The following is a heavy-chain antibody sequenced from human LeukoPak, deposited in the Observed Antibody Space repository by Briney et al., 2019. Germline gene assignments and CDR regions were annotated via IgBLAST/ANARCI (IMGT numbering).Heavy chain of an antibody. CDR3: AKDPSHYRVWDDYDSSVLSC. J-gene: IGHJ4*02. V-gene: IGHV3-30*02. CDR1: EFTFSSYG. CDR2: IRYDGSTK. D-gene: IGHD3-22*01. Sequence: GGSLRLSCAASEFTFSSYGMHWVRQAPGKGLEWVAFIRYDGSTKYYTNSVKGRFTISRDNSKNTMYLQMNSLRAEDTAVYYCAKDPSHYRVWDDYDSSVLSCWGQGTLVTVSS.